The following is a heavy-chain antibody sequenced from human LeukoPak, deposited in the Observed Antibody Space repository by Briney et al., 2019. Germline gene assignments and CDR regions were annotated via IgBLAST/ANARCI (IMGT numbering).Heavy chain of an antibody. CDR3: AKGYYYDSSGYYRNWFDP. CDR1: GFTFSSHG. D-gene: IGHD3-22*01. J-gene: IGHJ5*02. CDR2: ISGSGGST. Sequence: PGGTLRLSCAASGFTFSSHGMSWVRQAPGKGLEWVSAISGSGGSTYYADSVKGRFTISRDNSKNTLYLQMNSLRAEDTAVYYCAKGYYYDSSGYYRNWFDPWGQGTLVTVSS. V-gene: IGHV3-23*01.